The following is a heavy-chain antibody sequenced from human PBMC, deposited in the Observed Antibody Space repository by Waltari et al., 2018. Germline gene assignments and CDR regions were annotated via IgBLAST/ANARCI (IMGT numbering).Heavy chain of an antibody. CDR3: ARARGGTLSGGLPGAFDI. V-gene: IGHV1-69*13. D-gene: IGHD3-16*01. CDR2: IIPIFGTA. CDR1: GGTFSSYA. J-gene: IGHJ3*02. Sequence: QVQPVQSGAEVKKPGSSVKVSCKASGGTFSSYAISWVRQAPGQGLEWMGRIIPIFGTANYAQKCQGRVTITADKSTSTAYMELSSLRSEDTAVYYCARARGGTLSGGLPGAFDIWGQGTMVTVSS.